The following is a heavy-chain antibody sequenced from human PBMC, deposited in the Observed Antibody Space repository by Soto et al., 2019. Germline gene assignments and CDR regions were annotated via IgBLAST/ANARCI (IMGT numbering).Heavy chain of an antibody. V-gene: IGHV4-59*01. CDR1: GGSISSYY. CDR2: IYYSGST. Sequence: QVQLQESGPGLVKPSETLSLTCTVSGGSISSYYWSWIRQPPGKGLEWIGYIYYSGSTNYNPSLKRGVPISVATSNNQFSLKRGSVTAADTAVYYCARGDPLLWFGEKVYYGMDVWGQGTTVTVSS. CDR3: ARGDPLLWFGEKVYYGMDV. D-gene: IGHD3-10*01. J-gene: IGHJ6*02.